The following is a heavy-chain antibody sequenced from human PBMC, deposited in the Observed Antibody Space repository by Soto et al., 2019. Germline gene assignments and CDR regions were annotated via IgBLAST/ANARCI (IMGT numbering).Heavy chain of an antibody. CDR1: GFDFSGYT. Sequence: DLEESGGGVVQPGGSLRLSCAGSGFDFSGYTIHWVRQAPGKGLEWVAVISYDGSDKYYADSVKGRFTISRDNAKKTLYLQMNSLRIADTAVYYCARVDCSTTTCYYYGFDVWGQGTTVTVSS. J-gene: IGHJ6*02. D-gene: IGHD2-2*01. CDR2: ISYDGSDK. V-gene: IGHV3-30-3*01. CDR3: ARVDCSTTTCYYYGFDV.